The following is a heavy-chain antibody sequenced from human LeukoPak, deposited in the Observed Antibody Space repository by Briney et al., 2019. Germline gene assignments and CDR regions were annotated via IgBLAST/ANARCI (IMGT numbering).Heavy chain of an antibody. Sequence: GGSLRLSCAASGFILSNTWMIWVRQAPGRGLEWVSSIRSVSSYIYYADSVKGRFTISRDNAENSLYLQMNSLRAEDTAVYYCARAAIAAARIYYYMDVWGKGTTVTVSS. J-gene: IGHJ6*03. D-gene: IGHD6-13*01. CDR3: ARAAIAAARIYYYMDV. CDR1: GFILSNTW. CDR2: IRSVSSYI. V-gene: IGHV3-21*01.